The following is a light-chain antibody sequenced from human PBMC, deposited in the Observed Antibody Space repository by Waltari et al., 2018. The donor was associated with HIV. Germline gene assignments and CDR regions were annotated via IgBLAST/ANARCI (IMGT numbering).Light chain of an antibody. Sequence: QSALTQPPSASGPPGQSVTISCTGPSRDIGRYDFVSWYQVRPDSVPQLIIYQVTTRTSGVPVLFSGSKSGNTASLTVSGLQTDDEADYYCSSYASNNTFVVFGGGTKLTVL. J-gene: IGLJ2*01. V-gene: IGLV2-8*01. CDR2: QVT. CDR3: SSYASNNTFVV. CDR1: SRDIGRYDF.